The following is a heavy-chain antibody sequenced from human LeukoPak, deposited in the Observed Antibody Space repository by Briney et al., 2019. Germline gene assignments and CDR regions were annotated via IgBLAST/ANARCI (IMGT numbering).Heavy chain of an antibody. CDR1: GYTFSSYN. D-gene: IGHD3-10*01. Sequence: ASVKVSCKASGYTFSSYNMHWVRQAPGQRLEWMGWINAGNGNTKFSQKFQGRVTITRDTSASTGYMELSSLRSEDTAVYYCAFRGVSDDFDSWGQGTLVTVSS. J-gene: IGHJ4*02. CDR3: AFRGVSDDFDS. CDR2: INAGNGNT. V-gene: IGHV1-3*01.